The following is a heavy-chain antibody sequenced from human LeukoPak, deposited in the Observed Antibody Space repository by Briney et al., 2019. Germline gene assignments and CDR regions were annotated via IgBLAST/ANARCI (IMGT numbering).Heavy chain of an antibody. CDR2: IYHSGST. D-gene: IGHD3-3*01. J-gene: IGHJ4*02. CDR3: ARVGDFWSGYLPPSTHNSKYFDY. CDR1: GGSISSGGYY. Sequence: MSSETLSLTCTVSGGSISSGGYYWSWIRQPPGKGLEWIGYIYHSGSTYYNPSLKSRVTISVDRSKNQFSLKLSSVTAADTAVYYCARVGDFWSGYLPPSTHNSKYFDYWGQGTLVTVSS. V-gene: IGHV4-30-2*01.